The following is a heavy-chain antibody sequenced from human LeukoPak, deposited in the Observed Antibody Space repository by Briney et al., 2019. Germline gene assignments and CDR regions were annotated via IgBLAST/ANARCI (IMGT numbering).Heavy chain of an antibody. V-gene: IGHV4-39*01. D-gene: IGHD6-13*01. J-gene: IGHJ4*02. CDR2: LYYSGST. Sequence: KPSETLSLTCTVSGGSISSYYWGWIRQPPGKGLEWIGSLYYSGSTYYNPSLKSRVTVSVDTSKNQFSLKLSSVTAADTAVYYCAKHGRAIAASGAKDYFDYWGQGTLVTVSS. CDR3: AKHGRAIAASGAKDYFDY. CDR1: GGSISSYY.